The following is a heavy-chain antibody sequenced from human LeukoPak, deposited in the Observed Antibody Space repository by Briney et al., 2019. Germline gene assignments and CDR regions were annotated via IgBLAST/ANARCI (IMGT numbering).Heavy chain of an antibody. CDR3: ARDMAVAGTSLGY. V-gene: IGHV3-21*01. CDR2: ISSSSSYI. Sequence: GGSLRLSCAASGFTFSSYSMNWVRQAPGKGLEWVSSISSSSSYIYYADSVKGRFTISRDNAKNSLYLQMNSLRAEDTAVYYCARDMAVAGTSLGYWGQGTLVTVYS. J-gene: IGHJ4*02. D-gene: IGHD6-19*01. CDR1: GFTFSSYS.